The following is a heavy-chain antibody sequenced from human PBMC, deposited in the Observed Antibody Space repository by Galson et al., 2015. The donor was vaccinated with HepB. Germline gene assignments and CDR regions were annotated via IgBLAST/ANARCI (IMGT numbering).Heavy chain of an antibody. CDR3: ARWNHDDAYFDN. J-gene: IGHJ4*02. CDR1: GDSVSSSSAA. CDR2: TYYRSQWYN. V-gene: IGHV6-1*01. D-gene: IGHD1-14*01. Sequence: CAISGDSVSSSSAAWNWIRQSPSRGLEWLGRTYYRSQWYNDYSPSVKSRITINADTSKNQLSLQLNSVTPEDTAVYYCARWNHDDAYFDNWGQGTLVTVSS.